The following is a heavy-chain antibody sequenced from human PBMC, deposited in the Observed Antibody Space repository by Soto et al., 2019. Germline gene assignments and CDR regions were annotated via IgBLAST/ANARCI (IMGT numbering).Heavy chain of an antibody. V-gene: IGHV3-21*01. J-gene: IGHJ5*02. CDR2: ISSSSSYI. Sequence: GGSLRLSCAASGFTFSSYSMNWVRQAPGKGLEWVSSISSSSSYIYYADSVKGRFTISRDDAKNSLYLQMNSLRAEDTAVYYCARDLAGYSYGYWWFDPWGQGTLVTVSS. CDR1: GFTFSSYS. D-gene: IGHD5-18*01. CDR3: ARDLAGYSYGYWWFDP.